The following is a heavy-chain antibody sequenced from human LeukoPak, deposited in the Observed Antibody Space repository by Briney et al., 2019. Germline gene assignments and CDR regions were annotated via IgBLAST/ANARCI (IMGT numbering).Heavy chain of an antibody. D-gene: IGHD3-16*01. CDR2: ISWNSGSI. Sequence: GRSLRLSCAASGFTFDDYAMHWVRQAPGKGLEWVSGISWNSGSIGYADSVKGRFTISRDNAKNSLYLQMNSLRAEDTALYYCAKGGRVVYWGQGTLVTVSS. J-gene: IGHJ4*02. CDR1: GFTFDDYA. V-gene: IGHV3-9*01. CDR3: AKGGRVVY.